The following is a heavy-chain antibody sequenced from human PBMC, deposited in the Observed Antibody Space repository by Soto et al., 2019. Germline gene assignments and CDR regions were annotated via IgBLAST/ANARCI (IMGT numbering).Heavy chain of an antibody. CDR2: ISSNGGST. V-gene: IGHV3-64*01. CDR1: GFTFSSYA. CDR3: ARGGSSSFGAFDI. Sequence: GGSLRLSCAASGFTFSSYAMHWVRQAPGKGLEYVSAISSNGGSTYYANSVKGRFTISRDNSKNTLYLQMGSLRAEDTAVYYCARGGSSSFGAFDIWGQGTMVTVSS. J-gene: IGHJ3*02. D-gene: IGHD6-13*01.